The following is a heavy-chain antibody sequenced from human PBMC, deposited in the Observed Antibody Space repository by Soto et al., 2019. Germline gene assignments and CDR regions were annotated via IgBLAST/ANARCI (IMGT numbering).Heavy chain of an antibody. CDR1: GGSISSYY. V-gene: IGHV4-59*12. CDR3: AGLGPPDYCLDA. Sequence: PSETLSLTCTVSGGSISSYYWSWIRQPPGKGPEWIGYIYYSGSTNYNPSLKSRVTISVDKSKSQFSLKLNSVTAADTAVYYCAGLGPPDYCLDAWGQGTTVTVSS. CDR2: IYYSGST. D-gene: IGHD1-26*01. J-gene: IGHJ6*02.